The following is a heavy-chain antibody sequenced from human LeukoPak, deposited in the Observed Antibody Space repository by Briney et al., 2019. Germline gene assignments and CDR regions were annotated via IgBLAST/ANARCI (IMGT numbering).Heavy chain of an antibody. Sequence: GGSLRLSCAASGFTFSNFAVSWVRQAPGKGLEWVSAIGSGGESTYYADSVKGRFTISRDNSRNTLYLQMNSLRAEDTAVYYCAKGGSGRPYYFDHWGQGNLVSVSS. V-gene: IGHV3-23*01. D-gene: IGHD6-19*01. CDR2: IGSGGEST. CDR1: GFTFSNFA. J-gene: IGHJ4*02. CDR3: AKGGSGRPYYFDH.